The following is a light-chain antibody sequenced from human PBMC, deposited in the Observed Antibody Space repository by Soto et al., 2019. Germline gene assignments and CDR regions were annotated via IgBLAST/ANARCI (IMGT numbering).Light chain of an antibody. V-gene: IGKV3-11*01. CDR3: QQRFNWPRFT. CDR2: DAS. CDR1: QSVSSY. Sequence: EIVLTQSPATLSLSPGERATLSCRASQSVSSYLAWYQQKPGQDPRLLIYDASNRATGIPARFSGGGSGTDFTLTISSREPEDFAVYYCQQRFNWPRFTFGQGTKLEIK. J-gene: IGKJ2*01.